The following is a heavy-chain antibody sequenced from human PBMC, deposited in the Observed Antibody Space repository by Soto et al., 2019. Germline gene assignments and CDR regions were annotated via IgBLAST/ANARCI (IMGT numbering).Heavy chain of an antibody. CDR3: ARVAY. J-gene: IGHJ4*02. Sequence: EVQLVESGGGLVQPGRSLRLSCAASGFNFNDYGMHWVRQVPGKGLEWVSGISWTGGPIGYSDSVKGRFTISRDNAKNSLYLQMNSLRAEDTAMYYCARVAYWGPGTQVTVSS. V-gene: IGHV3-9*01. CDR1: GFNFNDYG. CDR2: ISWTGGPI.